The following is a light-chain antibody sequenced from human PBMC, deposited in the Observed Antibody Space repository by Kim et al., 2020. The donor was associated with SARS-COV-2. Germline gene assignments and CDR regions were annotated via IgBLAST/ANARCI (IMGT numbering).Light chain of an antibody. V-gene: IGLV10-54*04. J-gene: IGLJ3*02. CDR3: SAWDNSLGDWV. CDR2: RNN. CDR1: INNVGYQG. Sequence: RPTATLTCTGNINNVGYQGAAWLQQHQGHPPKLLSYRNNKRPSGISERFSASRSVNTASLTITDLQPEDEADYYCSAWDNSLGDWVFGGGTQLTVL.